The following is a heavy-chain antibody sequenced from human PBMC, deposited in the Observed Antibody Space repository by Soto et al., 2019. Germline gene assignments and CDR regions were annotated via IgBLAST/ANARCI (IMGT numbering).Heavy chain of an antibody. Sequence: ASVKLSCKASGHTFTGCYMHWVRQAPGQGLEWMGWINPNTGGTNYAQKFQGRVTMTTDTSTSTAYMEMTRLRSDDTAVYYCATRQWGSTNGYYSDYYHYGMDVLVQGNTCTV. J-gene: IGHJ6*02. D-gene: IGHD5-12*01. V-gene: IGHV1-2*02. CDR1: GHTFTGCY. CDR3: ATRQWGSTNGYYSDYYHYGMDV. CDR2: INPNTGGT.